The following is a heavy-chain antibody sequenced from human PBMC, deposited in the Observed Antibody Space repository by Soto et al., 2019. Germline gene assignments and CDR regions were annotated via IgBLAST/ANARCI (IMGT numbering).Heavy chain of an antibody. Sequence: QVQLQESGPGLVKPSQTLSLTCTVSGGSISSGGYYWSWIRQHPGKGLEWLGYIFYSGSTYYNPSRTSRVTISVDTSKNQFSLKLSSVTAADTAVYYCASYQQSYAFDIWGQGTMVTVSS. CDR2: IFYSGST. J-gene: IGHJ3*02. V-gene: IGHV4-31*03. D-gene: IGHD2-2*01. CDR3: ASYQQSYAFDI. CDR1: GGSISSGGYY.